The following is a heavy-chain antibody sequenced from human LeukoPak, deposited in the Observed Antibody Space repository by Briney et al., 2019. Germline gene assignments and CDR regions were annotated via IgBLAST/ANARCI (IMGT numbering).Heavy chain of an antibody. D-gene: IGHD3-3*01. CDR2: ISSSGSTI. V-gene: IGHV3-11*04. CDR3: ARDFGTYYDFWSGYRPLDY. CDR1: GFTFSDYY. J-gene: IGHJ4*02. Sequence: GGSLRLSCAASGFTFSDYYMSWIRQAPGKGLEWVSYISSSGSTIYYADSVKGRFTISRDNAKNSLYLQMNSLRAEDTAVYYCARDFGTYYDFWSGYRPLDYWGQGTLVTVSS.